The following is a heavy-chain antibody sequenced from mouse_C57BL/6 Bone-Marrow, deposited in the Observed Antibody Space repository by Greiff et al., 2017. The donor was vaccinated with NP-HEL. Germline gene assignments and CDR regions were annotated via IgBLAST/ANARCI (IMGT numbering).Heavy chain of an antibody. D-gene: IGHD1-3*01. CDR2: IYPRSGNT. J-gene: IGHJ2*01. CDR1: GYTFTSYG. Sequence: VHLVESGAELARPGASVKLSCKASGYTFTSYGISWVKQRTGQGLEWIGEIYPRSGNTYYNEKFKGKATLTADKSSSTAYMELRSLTSEDSAVYFCARRASGFDYWGQGTTLTVSS. V-gene: IGHV1-81*01. CDR3: ARRASGFDY.